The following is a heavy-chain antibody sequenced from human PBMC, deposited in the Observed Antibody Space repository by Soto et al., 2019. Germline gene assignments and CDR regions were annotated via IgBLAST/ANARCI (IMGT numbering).Heavy chain of an antibody. Sequence: SETLSLTCAVYGGSVSGYYWSWIRQPPGKGLEWIGEINHSGSTNYNPSLKSRVTISVDTSKNQFSLKLSSVTAADTAVYYCGMSSSWYVPPLDYWGQGTPVTVSS. V-gene: IGHV4-34*01. CDR1: GGSVSGYY. CDR3: GMSSSWYVPPLDY. CDR2: INHSGST. D-gene: IGHD6-13*01. J-gene: IGHJ4*02.